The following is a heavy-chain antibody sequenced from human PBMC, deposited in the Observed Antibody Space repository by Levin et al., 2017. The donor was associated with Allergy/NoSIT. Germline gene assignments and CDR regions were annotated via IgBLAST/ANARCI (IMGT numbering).Heavy chain of an antibody. D-gene: IGHD5-12*01. V-gene: IGHV1-69*13. CDR3: ARSLPGGYDSGFDY. CDR1: GGTFSSYA. J-gene: IGHJ4*02. CDR2: IIPIFGTA. Sequence: GASVKVSCKASGGTFSSYAISWVRQAPGQGLEWMGGIIPIFGTANYAQKFQGRVTITADESTSTAYMELSSLRSEDTAVYYCARSLPGGYDSGFDYWGQGTLVTVSS.